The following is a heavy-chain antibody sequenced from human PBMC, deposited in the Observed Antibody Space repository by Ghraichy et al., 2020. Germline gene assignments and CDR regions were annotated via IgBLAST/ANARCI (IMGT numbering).Heavy chain of an antibody. Sequence: ASVKVSCKASGYTFTGYYMHWVRQAPGQGLEWMGRINPNSGGTNYAQKFQGRVTMTRDTSISTAYMELSRLRSDDTAVYYCARDPWWYNWNEIDYWGQGTLVTVSS. V-gene: IGHV1-2*06. CDR2: INPNSGGT. J-gene: IGHJ4*02. D-gene: IGHD1-1*01. CDR1: GYTFTGYY. CDR3: ARDPWWYNWNEIDY.